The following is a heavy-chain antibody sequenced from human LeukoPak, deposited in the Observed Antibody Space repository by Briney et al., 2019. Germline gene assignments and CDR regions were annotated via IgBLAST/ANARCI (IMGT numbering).Heavy chain of an antibody. V-gene: IGHV3-13*01. J-gene: IGHJ4*02. CDR2: IRTTGET. D-gene: IGHD6-13*01. CDR3: GRAGTYSSSWLRIDY. Sequence: PGGSLRLSCAASGFTFSSYDMYWVRQTTGKGLEWVSAIRTTGETYYLGSVKGRFTISRENAKDSLYLQMNSLRAGDTAVYYCGRAGTYSSSWLRIDYWGQGTLVTVSS. CDR1: GFTFSSYD.